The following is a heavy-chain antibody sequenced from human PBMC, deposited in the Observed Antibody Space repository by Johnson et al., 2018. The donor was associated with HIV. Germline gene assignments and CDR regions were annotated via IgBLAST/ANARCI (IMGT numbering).Heavy chain of an antibody. CDR3: ARGTPWDAFDI. CDR2: ISYDGSNK. V-gene: IGHV3-30*19. J-gene: IGHJ3*02. CDR1: GFTFSSYG. Sequence: QVQLVESGGGLVQPGGSLRLSCAAFGFTFSSYGIHWVRQAPGKGLEWVAVISYDGSNKYYADSVKGRSTISRDNAKNSLYLQMNSLRAEDTAVYYCARGTPWDAFDIWGQGTMVTVSS.